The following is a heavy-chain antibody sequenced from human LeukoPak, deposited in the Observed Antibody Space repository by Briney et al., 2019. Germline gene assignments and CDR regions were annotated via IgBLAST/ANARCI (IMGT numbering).Heavy chain of an antibody. CDR2: IYYSGST. Sequence: KPSQTLSLTCTVSGGSVSFYYWSWIRQPPGKGLEWIGYIYYSGSTNYNPSLKSRVTISVDTSKNQFSLKLSSVTAADTAVYYCARDSGSYKPFDYWGQGTLVTVSS. V-gene: IGHV4-59*02. CDR1: GGSVSFYY. CDR3: ARDSGSYKPFDY. J-gene: IGHJ4*02. D-gene: IGHD1-26*01.